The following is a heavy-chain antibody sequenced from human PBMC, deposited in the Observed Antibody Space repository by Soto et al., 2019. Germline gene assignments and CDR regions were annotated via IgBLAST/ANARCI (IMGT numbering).Heavy chain of an antibody. J-gene: IGHJ5*02. CDR1: GGSISSGAYY. V-gene: IGHV4-31*03. Sequence: QVQLQESGPGLVKPSETLSLTCTVSGGSISSGAYYWSWIRQHPGKGLEWIGYISYSGTTYYNPSLKSRVIVSVDTSKNQFSLTLSSVTAADTALYFCARKYTYGLTVNWFDPWGQGTLVTVSS. CDR3: ARKYTYGLTVNWFDP. D-gene: IGHD5-18*01. CDR2: ISYSGTT.